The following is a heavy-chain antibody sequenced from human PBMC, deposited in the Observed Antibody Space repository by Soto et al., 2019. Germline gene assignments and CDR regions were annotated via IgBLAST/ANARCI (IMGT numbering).Heavy chain of an antibody. D-gene: IGHD3-22*01. V-gene: IGHV3-23*01. CDR3: ARHLHYYDSSGDAFDI. Sequence: GSLRLSCAASGFTFSSYAMSWVRQAPGKGLEWVSAISGSGGSTYYADSVKGRFTISRDNSKNTLYLQMNSLRAEDTAVYYCARHLHYYDSSGDAFDIWGQGTMVTVSS. CDR2: ISGSGGST. CDR1: GFTFSSYA. J-gene: IGHJ3*02.